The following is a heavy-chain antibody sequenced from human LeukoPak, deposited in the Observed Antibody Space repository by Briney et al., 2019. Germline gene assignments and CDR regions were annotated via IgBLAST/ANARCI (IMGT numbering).Heavy chain of an antibody. V-gene: IGHV1-18*01. CDR1: GYTFTSYG. Sequence: ASVKVSCKASGYTFTSYGISWVRQAPGQGLEWMGWISAYNGNTNYAQKLQGRVTMTTDTSTSTAYMELRSLRSDDTAVYYCARVISIVVVPAAIPAREDYWGQGTLVTVSS. J-gene: IGHJ4*02. D-gene: IGHD2-2*02. CDR2: ISAYNGNT. CDR3: ARVISIVVVPAAIPAREDY.